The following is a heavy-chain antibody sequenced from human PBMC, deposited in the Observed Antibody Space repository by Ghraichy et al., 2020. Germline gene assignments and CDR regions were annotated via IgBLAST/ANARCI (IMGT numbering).Heavy chain of an antibody. J-gene: IGHJ6*02. CDR1: GFTFSSSA. Sequence: GGSLRLSCAASGFTFSSSAMSWVRQAPGKGLEWVSAISGSGDNTFYADSVKGRFTISRDISKNTLYLQMNSLRVEDTAIYYCAKLNSISRKTSGSLWSASPGVTYYYVMDVWGQETTVTVSS. CDR2: ISGSGDNT. V-gene: IGHV3-23*01. CDR3: AKLNSISRKTSGSLWSASPGVTYYYVMDV. D-gene: IGHD3-3*01.